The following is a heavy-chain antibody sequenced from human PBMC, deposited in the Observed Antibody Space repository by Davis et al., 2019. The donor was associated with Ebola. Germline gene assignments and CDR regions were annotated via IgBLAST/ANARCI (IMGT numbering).Heavy chain of an antibody. J-gene: IGHJ1*01. CDR2: IWYDGSRE. CDR3: ARVAATGRISITGEYFQH. Sequence: GESLKISCAASGFSFKTYGMHWVRQAPGKGLEWLAVIWYDGSREYIADSMKGRFTISRDNSRNTLFLQVNSLRVEDTAVYYCARVAATGRISITGEYFQHWGQGTLVSVSS. CDR1: GFSFKTYG. D-gene: IGHD6-13*01. V-gene: IGHV3-33*01.